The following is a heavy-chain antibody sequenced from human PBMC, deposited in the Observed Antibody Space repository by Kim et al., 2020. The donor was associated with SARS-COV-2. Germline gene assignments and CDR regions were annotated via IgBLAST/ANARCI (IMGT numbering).Heavy chain of an antibody. Sequence: GGSLRLSCAASGFTFSSYAMSWVRQAPGKGLEWVSSVSVSGGSTYYADSVKGRFTISRDNSKNTLYLQMNSLTAEDTAVYYCAKTIGSPSVGDYWGQGTLVTVSS. V-gene: IGHV3-23*01. CDR2: VSVSGGST. J-gene: IGHJ4*02. CDR1: GFTFSSYA. D-gene: IGHD2-2*01. CDR3: AKTIGSPSVGDY.